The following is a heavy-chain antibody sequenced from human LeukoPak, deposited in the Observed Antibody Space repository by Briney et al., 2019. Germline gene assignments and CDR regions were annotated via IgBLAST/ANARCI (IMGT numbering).Heavy chain of an antibody. CDR3: AGGQGWHFDL. D-gene: IGHD2-15*01. J-gene: IGHJ2*01. V-gene: IGHV3-7*01. CDR2: IKQDGSEV. CDR1: GFTFSSYW. Sequence: GGSLRLSCAASGFTFSSYWMSWVRQAPGKGLEWVANIKQDGSEVHYVASVKGRFTISRDNAKTSLYLQMNSLRVEDTAVYYCAGGQGWHFDLWGRGTLITVSS.